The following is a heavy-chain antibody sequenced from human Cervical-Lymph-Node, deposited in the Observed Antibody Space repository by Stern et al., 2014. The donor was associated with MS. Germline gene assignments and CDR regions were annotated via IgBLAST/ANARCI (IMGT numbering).Heavy chain of an antibody. CDR3: AKGFSSSWYGGRWFDP. CDR1: GGSISSHY. V-gene: IGHV4-59*08. Sequence: QVQLVESGPGLVKPSETLSLTCTVSGGSISSHYWSWIRQPPGKGLEWIGYIYHSGGTNYNPSLASRVTISLDTSQNQFSLKLTSVTAADTAVYYCAKGFSSSWYGGRWFDPWGQGTLVTV. J-gene: IGHJ5*02. D-gene: IGHD6-13*01. CDR2: IYHSGGT.